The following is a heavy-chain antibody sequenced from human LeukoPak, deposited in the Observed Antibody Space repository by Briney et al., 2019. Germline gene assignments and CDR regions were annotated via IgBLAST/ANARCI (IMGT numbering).Heavy chain of an antibody. Sequence: ASVKVSCKPSGYTLRQLSIHWVRQAPGKGLEWMGGFDPEDGETIYSQKFQGRVTMTEDTSTDTAYMDLRSLRLDDTAVYYCAASSSQILDKIYYFDLWGRGTLVSVSS. CDR3: AASSSQILDKIYYFDL. V-gene: IGHV1-24*01. D-gene: IGHD3-10*01. CDR1: GYTLRQLS. CDR2: FDPEDGET. J-gene: IGHJ2*01.